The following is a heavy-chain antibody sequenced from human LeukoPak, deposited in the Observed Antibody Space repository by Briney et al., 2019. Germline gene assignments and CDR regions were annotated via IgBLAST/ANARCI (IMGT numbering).Heavy chain of an antibody. CDR2: IYHSGST. J-gene: IGHJ5*02. CDR1: GYSISSGYY. D-gene: IGHD1-7*01. CDR3: ARHGQTGTPLLDNWFDP. V-gene: IGHV4-38-2*01. Sequence: SETLSLTCAVSGYSISSGYYWGWIRQPPGKGLEWIGSIYHSGSTYYNPSLKSRVTISVDTSKNQFSLKLSSVTAADTAVYYCARHGQTGTPLLDNWFDPWGQGTLVTVSS.